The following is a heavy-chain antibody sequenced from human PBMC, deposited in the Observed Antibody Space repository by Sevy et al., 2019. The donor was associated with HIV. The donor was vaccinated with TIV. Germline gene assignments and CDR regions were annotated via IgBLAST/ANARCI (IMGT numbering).Heavy chain of an antibody. CDR1: GGSFSGYY. V-gene: IGHV4-34*01. J-gene: IGHJ4*01. D-gene: IGHD6-6*01. CDR2: INHSGST. CDR3: AMLAEDEYSSSSGWDYFDY. Sequence: SESLSLTCAVYGGSFSGYYWSWIRQPPGKGLEWIGEINHSGSTNYNPSLKSRVTISVDTSKNQFSLKLSSVTAADTAVYYCAMLAEDEYSSSSGWDYFDYWGQGTLVTVSS.